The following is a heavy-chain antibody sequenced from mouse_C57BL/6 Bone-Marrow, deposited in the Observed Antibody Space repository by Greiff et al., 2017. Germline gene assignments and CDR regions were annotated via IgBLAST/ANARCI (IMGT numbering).Heavy chain of an antibody. CDR3: ARHVTGTYFDV. V-gene: IGHV5-6*01. Sequence: EVKLMESGGDFVKPGGSLKLSCAASGFTFSSYGMSWVRQTPDKRLEWVATISSGGSYTYYPDSVKGRFTISRDNAKNTLYLQMSSLKSEDTAMYYCARHVTGTYFDVWGTGTTVTVSS. CDR2: ISSGGSYT. D-gene: IGHD4-1*01. J-gene: IGHJ1*03. CDR1: GFTFSSYG.